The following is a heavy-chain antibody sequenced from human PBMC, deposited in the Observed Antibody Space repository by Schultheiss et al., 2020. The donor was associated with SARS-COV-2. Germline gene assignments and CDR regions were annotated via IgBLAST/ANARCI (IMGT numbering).Heavy chain of an antibody. CDR3: ARYYYDSSGYPY. V-gene: IGHV1-69*06. Sequence: SVKVSCKASGGTFSSYAISWVRQAPGQGLEWMGGIIPIFGTANYAQKLQGRVTITADKSTSTAYMELSSLRSEDTAVYYCARYYYDSSGYPYWGQGTLVTVSS. CDR2: IIPIFGTA. J-gene: IGHJ4*02. D-gene: IGHD3-22*01. CDR1: GGTFSSYA.